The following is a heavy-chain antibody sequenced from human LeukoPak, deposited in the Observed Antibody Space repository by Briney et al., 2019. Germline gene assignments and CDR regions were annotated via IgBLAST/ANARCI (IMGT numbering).Heavy chain of an antibody. D-gene: IGHD5-24*01. V-gene: IGHV3-30-3*01. J-gene: IGHJ3*02. CDR3: ARDQRPQLDAFDI. Sequence: PSGGSLRLSCAASGFTFSSYAMHWVRRAPGKGLEWVAVISYDGSNKYYADSVKGRFTISRDNSKNTLYLQMNSLRAEDTAVYYCARDQRPQLDAFDIWGQGTMVTVSS. CDR2: ISYDGSNK. CDR1: GFTFSSYA.